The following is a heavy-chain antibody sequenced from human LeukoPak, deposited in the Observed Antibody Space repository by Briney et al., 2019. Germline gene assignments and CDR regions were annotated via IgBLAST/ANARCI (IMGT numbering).Heavy chain of an antibody. V-gene: IGHV1-24*01. Sequence: ASVKISCKLSGYALITTSVHWVRQAPGKGLEWMGGFDPEEGATMYAQKFLGRITMTEDTSTDTTYMELTSLTSEDTAVYYCVPDLPSGYDDVYFDHWGQGTLVTVSS. CDR3: VPDLPSGYDDVYFDH. CDR1: GYALITTS. D-gene: IGHD5-12*01. J-gene: IGHJ4*02. CDR2: FDPEEGAT.